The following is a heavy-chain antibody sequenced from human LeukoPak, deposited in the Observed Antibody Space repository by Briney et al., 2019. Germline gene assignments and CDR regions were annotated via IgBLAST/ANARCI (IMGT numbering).Heavy chain of an antibody. CDR1: GFTFSDYY. D-gene: IGHD5-18*01. CDR3: ARHRGYSYGYQDY. J-gene: IGHJ4*02. Sequence: GSLRLSCAASGFTFSDYYMNWIRQAPGKGLEWIGSIYRSGSAYYKPSLTSRVTLSVDTSKNQFSLKLSSVTASDTAVYYCARHRGYSYGYQDYWGQGTLVTVSS. V-gene: IGHV4-38-2*01. CDR2: IYRSGSA.